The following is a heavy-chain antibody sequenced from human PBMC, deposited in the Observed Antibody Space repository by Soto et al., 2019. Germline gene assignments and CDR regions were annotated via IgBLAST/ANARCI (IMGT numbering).Heavy chain of an antibody. V-gene: IGHV3-7*05. CDR3: ARTPLYYGDYEDWNWFDP. D-gene: IGHD4-17*01. CDR1: GFTFSSYW. J-gene: IGHJ5*02. Sequence: GGSLRLSCAASGFTFSSYWMSWVRQAPGKGLEWVANIKQDGSEKYYVDSVKGRFTISRDNAKNSLYLQMNSLRAEDTAVYYCARTPLYYGDYEDWNWFDPWGQGTLVTVSS. CDR2: IKQDGSEK.